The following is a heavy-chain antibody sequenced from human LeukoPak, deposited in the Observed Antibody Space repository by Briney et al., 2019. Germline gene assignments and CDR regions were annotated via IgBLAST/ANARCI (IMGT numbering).Heavy chain of an antibody. V-gene: IGHV3-74*01. CDR2: INSDGSDT. J-gene: IGHJ3*02. Sequence: GGFLRLSCAASGFTFNSYWFHWVRQAPGKGLVWVSRINSDGSDTIYADSVKGRFTISRDNAKSTVYLQMNSLKAEDTAVYYCARGGYHHGFDIWGRGTMVTVPS. CDR3: ARGGYHHGFDI. D-gene: IGHD2-15*01. CDR1: GFTFNSYW.